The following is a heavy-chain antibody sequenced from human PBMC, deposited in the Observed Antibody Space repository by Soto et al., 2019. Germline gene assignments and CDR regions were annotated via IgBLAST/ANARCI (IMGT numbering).Heavy chain of an antibody. J-gene: IGHJ6*02. D-gene: IGHD3-10*01. CDR3: ARAAGIMTRGFHGMDV. V-gene: IGHV3-48*03. Sequence: GGSLRLSCAASGFAFSDYEMNWVRRAPGKGLEWISYISSTASTIHYADSVKGRFTISRDNAKNSVYLQMNSLRAEDSAVYYCARAAGIMTRGFHGMDVWGQGTTVTVSS. CDR2: ISSTASTI. CDR1: GFAFSDYE.